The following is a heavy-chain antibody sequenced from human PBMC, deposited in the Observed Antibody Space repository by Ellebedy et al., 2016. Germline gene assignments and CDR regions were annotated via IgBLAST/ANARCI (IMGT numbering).Heavy chain of an antibody. CDR2: IFYSGST. CDR1: SGSTSSSSYY. Sequence: SETLSLTCTVSSGSTSSSSYYWGWIRQPPGKGLEWIGSIFYSGSTYYNPSLKSRVTISVDTSKNQFSLKLGSVTAADTAVYYCARPAPLGAISLGHFVHPHFDSWGQGTLVTVSS. D-gene: IGHD3-16*02. CDR3: ARPAPLGAISLGHFVHPHFDS. V-gene: IGHV4-39*07. J-gene: IGHJ4*02.